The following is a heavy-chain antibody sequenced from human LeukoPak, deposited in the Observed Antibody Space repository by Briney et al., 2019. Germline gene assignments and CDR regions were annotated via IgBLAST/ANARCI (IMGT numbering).Heavy chain of an antibody. CDR2: INPSGGST. CDR3: ARETYDFWSGHTNYFDY. V-gene: IGHV1-46*01. CDR1: GYTFTSYY. D-gene: IGHD3-3*01. Sequence: EASVKVSCKASGYTFTSYYMHWVRQAPGQGLEWMGIINPSGGSTSYAQKFQGRVTMTRDTSTSTVYMELSSLRSEDTAVYYCARETYDFWSGHTNYFDYWGQGTLVTVSS. J-gene: IGHJ4*02.